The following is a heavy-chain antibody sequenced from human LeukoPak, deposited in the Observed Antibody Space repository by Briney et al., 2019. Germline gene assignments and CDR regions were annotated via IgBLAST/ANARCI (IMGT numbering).Heavy chain of an antibody. V-gene: IGHV1-8*03. CDR3: ARGISGDSSGYYYLDFDY. J-gene: IGHJ4*02. Sequence: ASVKVSCKASGYTFTSYDLNWVRQATGQGLEWMGWMNPNSGNTGYAQKFQGRVTITRNTSISTAYMELSSLRSEDTAVYYCARGISGDSSGYYYLDFDYWGQGTLVTVSS. CDR1: GYTFTSYD. D-gene: IGHD3-22*01. CDR2: MNPNSGNT.